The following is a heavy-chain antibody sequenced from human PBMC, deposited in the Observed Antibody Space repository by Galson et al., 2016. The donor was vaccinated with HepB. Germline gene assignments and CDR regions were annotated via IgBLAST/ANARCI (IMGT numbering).Heavy chain of an antibody. D-gene: IGHD6-19*01. J-gene: IGHJ1*01. Sequence: SLRLSCAASGFTVSSHYMSWVRQAPGKGLEWVSIIYSGGETYYADSLKGRFTISRDNSKNTLYLQMNSLRAEDTAVYYSATDHGPSGWLNWGQGTLVIVSS. CDR3: ATDHGPSGWLN. CDR2: IYSGGET. CDR1: GFTVSSHY. V-gene: IGHV3-53*01.